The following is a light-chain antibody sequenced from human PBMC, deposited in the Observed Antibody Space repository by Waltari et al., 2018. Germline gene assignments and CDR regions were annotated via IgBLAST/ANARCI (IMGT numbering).Light chain of an antibody. V-gene: IGLV4-60*03. CDR2: LEDSGNY. J-gene: IGLJ3*02. CDR1: SGHSTYI. CDR3: ETWDSNTRV. Sequence: QPVLTQSSSTSASLGSSVMLTCTLDSGHSTYIIACTQQQAGKAPRYLMKLEDSGNYNKGSGVPDRFSGSSSGADRYLAIFNLQSEDEADYYCETWDSNTRVFGGGTKLTVL.